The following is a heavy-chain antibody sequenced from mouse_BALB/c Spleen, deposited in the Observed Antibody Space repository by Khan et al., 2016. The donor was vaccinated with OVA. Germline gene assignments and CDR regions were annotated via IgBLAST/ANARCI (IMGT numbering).Heavy chain of an antibody. Sequence: EVELVESGGGLVQPGGSRKLSCAASGFTFSGFGMHWVRQAPEKGLEWVAFISSDSNTIYYADTVKGRFTISRDNPKKTLFLQMTSRRSEDTAMYFGARTGYYYFDYWGQGTTLTGSS. V-gene: IGHV5-17*02. CDR1: GFTFSGFG. CDR2: ISSDSNTI. D-gene: IGHD2-3*01. J-gene: IGHJ2*01. CDR3: ARTGYYYFDY.